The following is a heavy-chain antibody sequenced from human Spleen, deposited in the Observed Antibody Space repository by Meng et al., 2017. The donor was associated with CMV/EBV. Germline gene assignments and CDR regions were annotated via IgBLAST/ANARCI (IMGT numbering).Heavy chain of an antibody. CDR2: IRYDGSHV. V-gene: IGHV3-30*02. J-gene: IGHJ6*02. CDR3: AKVVQRLVNYYYGMDV. CDR1: GFTFRSYG. D-gene: IGHD6-6*01. Sequence: GESLKISCAASGFTFRSYGMHWVRQAPGKGLEWVTFIRYDGSHVYYADSVRGRFTISRDNSKSTLYLQMDSLRPEDTGVYYCAKVVQRLVNYYYGMDVWGQGTTVTVSS.